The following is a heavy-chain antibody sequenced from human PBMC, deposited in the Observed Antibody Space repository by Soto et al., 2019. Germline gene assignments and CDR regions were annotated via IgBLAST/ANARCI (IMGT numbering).Heavy chain of an antibody. V-gene: IGHV3-33*01. CDR2: IRYDGTEK. D-gene: IGHD1-26*01. J-gene: IGHJ4*02. Sequence: GGSLRLSCAASGFIFSSFALHWVRQAPGKGLEWVAVIRYDGTEKYNGDSVKGRFTISRDNSKNTVYLEMTSSKAEDTAVYYCARDFTQVGPLDFWGQGTLVTVSS. CDR1: GFIFSSFA. CDR3: ARDFTQVGPLDF.